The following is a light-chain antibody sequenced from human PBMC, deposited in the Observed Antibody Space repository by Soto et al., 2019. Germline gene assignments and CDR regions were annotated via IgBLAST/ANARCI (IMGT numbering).Light chain of an antibody. V-gene: IGKV1-5*01. CDR1: QSISTW. CDR3: QQYYSYPWT. J-gene: IGKJ1*01. CDR2: DAS. Sequence: DIQMTQSPSSLSASVGDRVTITCRASQSISTWLAWYQQKPGKAPKLLIYDASSLESGVPSRFSGSGSGTEFTLTISRLQPDDFATYYCQQYYSYPWTFGQGIKVEIX.